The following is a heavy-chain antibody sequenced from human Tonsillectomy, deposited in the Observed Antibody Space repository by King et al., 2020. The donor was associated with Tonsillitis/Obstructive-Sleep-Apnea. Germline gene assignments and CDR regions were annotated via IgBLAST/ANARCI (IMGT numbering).Heavy chain of an antibody. CDR3: ARALSSGYYPTPFDY. CDR2: IYYIWST. V-gene: IGHV4-59*08. D-gene: IGHD3-22*01. Sequence: QLQESGPGLVKPSETLSLTCSVSGASIDSYYWSWIRQPPGKGLEWIGYIYYIWSTDYNPSLKSRVTISVDTSKTQLSLRLTSVTAADTAVYYCARALSSGYYPTPFDYWGQGTLVTVSS. J-gene: IGHJ4*02. CDR1: GASIDSYY.